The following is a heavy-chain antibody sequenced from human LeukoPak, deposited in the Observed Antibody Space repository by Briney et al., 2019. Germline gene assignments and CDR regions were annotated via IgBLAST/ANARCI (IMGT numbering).Heavy chain of an antibody. CDR2: ISYDGSNK. J-gene: IGHJ4*02. CDR1: GFTFSSYA. V-gene: IGHV3-30*04. CDR3: ARDRIKLLWFGGFLDY. D-gene: IGHD3-10*01. Sequence: PGRSLRLSCAASGFTFSSYAMHWVRQAPGKGLEWVAVISYDGSNKYYADSVKGRFTISRDNSKNTLYLQMNSLRAEDTAVYYCARDRIKLLWFGGFLDYWGQGTLVTVSS.